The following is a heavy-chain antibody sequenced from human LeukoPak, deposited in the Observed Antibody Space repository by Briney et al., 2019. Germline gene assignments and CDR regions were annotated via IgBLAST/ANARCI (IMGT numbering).Heavy chain of an antibody. D-gene: IGHD3-22*01. V-gene: IGHV4-39*07. CDR2: IYYSGST. J-gene: IGHJ4*02. CDR3: AREWYYYDSSGYYFPFFDY. CDR1: GGSIRSSTDY. Sequence: SETLSLTCTVSGGSIRSSTDYWGWIRQPPGKELEWIGSIYYSGSTYYNPSLKSRVTISVDTSKNQFSLKLSSVTAADTAVYYCAREWYYYDSSGYYFPFFDYWGQGTLVTVSS.